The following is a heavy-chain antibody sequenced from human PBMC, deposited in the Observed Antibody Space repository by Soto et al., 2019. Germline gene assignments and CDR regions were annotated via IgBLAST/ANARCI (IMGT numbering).Heavy chain of an antibody. CDR1: GFSFSSSP. D-gene: IGHD3-3*01. J-gene: IGHJ4*02. CDR3: VRDRYTLSDFWCAFSSD. V-gene: IGHV3-23*02. CDR2: IRDDGGSV. Sequence: EVQLVQSGGGLVQPGGSLRLSCAASGFSFSSSPMSWVRQVPGKGLEWISAIRDDGGSVYYVQSVKGRFTISRDNSKNTSSLRMKNLRVEDTAIYYCVRDRYTLSDFWCAFSSDWGQGAQVIVSS.